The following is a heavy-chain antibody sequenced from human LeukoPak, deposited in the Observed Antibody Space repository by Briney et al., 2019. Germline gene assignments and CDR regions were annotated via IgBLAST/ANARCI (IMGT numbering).Heavy chain of an antibody. CDR2: INQDGSEK. Sequence: PGGSLRLSCAASGFTFSNYWMDWVRQAPGKGLEWVANINQDGSEKNYVDSVKGRFTISRDNAKNSLYLQMNSLRAEDTAVYYCSRSLDYWGQGKLVTVSS. J-gene: IGHJ4*02. CDR1: GFTFSNYW. V-gene: IGHV3-7*01. CDR3: SRSLDY.